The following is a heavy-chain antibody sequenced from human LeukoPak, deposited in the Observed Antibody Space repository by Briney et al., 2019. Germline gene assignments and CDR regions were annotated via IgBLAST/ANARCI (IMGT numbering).Heavy chain of an antibody. D-gene: IGHD3-22*01. CDR3: ASSYDSSGYYFFDY. V-gene: IGHV3-53*01. J-gene: IGHJ4*02. CDR1: GFTVSSNY. CDR2: IYSGGST. Sequence: GGSLRLSCAASGFTVSSNYMSWVRQAPGKGLEWASVIYSGGSTYYADSVKGRFTISRDNSKNTLYLQMNSLRAEDTAVYYCASSYDSSGYYFFDYWGQGTLVTVSS.